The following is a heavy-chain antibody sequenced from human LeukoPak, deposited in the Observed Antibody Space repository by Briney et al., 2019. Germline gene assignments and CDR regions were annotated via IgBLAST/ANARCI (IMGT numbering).Heavy chain of an antibody. CDR2: IKQDGSEK. CDR1: GFTSSSYW. CDR3: ARAPYCIGGSCRFDY. J-gene: IGHJ4*02. Sequence: GGSLRLSCAVSGFTSSSYWMSWVRQAPGKGLEWVANIKQDGSEKYYVDSVKGRFTISRDNAKNSLYLQMNSQRAEDTAVYYCARAPYCIGGSCRFDYWGQGTLVTVSS. D-gene: IGHD2-15*01. V-gene: IGHV3-7*03.